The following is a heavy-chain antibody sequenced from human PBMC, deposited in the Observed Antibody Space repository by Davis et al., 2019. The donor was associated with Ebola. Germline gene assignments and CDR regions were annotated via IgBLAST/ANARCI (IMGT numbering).Heavy chain of an antibody. CDR3: AIINQGDQPVGP. J-gene: IGHJ4*02. CDR2: INSDGSST. D-gene: IGHD1-26*01. V-gene: IGHV3-74*01. Sequence: GESLKISCAASGFTFNSYWMHWVRQAPGKGLVWVSRINSDGSSTSYADSVKGRFTISRDNAKNTLYLQMNSLRAEDTAVYYCAIINQGDQPVGPWGQGTLVTVSS. CDR1: GFTFNSYW.